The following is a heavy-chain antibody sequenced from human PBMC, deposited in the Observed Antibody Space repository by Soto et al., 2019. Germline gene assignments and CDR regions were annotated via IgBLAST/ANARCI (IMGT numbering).Heavy chain of an antibody. CDR2: ISSSSSYT. V-gene: IGHV3-11*05. Sequence: GGSLRLSCVASGFTFSDYYMSWIRQAPGKGLEWVSYISSSSSYTNYADSVKGRFTISRDNAKTSLYLQMNSLRAEDTALYYCAKDRGSGSYAANYYYYGMDVWGQGTTVTVSS. CDR3: AKDRGSGSYAANYYYYGMDV. CDR1: GFTFSDYY. J-gene: IGHJ6*02. D-gene: IGHD3-10*01.